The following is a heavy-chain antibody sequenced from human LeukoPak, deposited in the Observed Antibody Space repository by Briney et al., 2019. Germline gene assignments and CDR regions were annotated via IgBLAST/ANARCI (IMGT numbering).Heavy chain of an antibody. CDR3: ARDSRNSLADYYGSGSGLDY. J-gene: IGHJ4*02. CDR1: GFTFSSYS. Sequence: GGSLRLSCAASGFTFSSYSMNWVRQAPGKGLEWVSSVSSSSSYIYYADSVKGRFTISRDNAKNSLYLQMNSLRAEDTAVYYCARDSRNSLADYYGSGSGLDYWGQGTLVTVSS. D-gene: IGHD3-10*01. V-gene: IGHV3-21*01. CDR2: VSSSSSYI.